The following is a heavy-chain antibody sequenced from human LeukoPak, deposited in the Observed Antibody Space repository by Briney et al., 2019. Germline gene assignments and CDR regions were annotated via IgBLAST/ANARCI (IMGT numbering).Heavy chain of an antibody. J-gene: IGHJ5*02. CDR2: INTDGSST. V-gene: IGHV3-74*01. Sequence: PGGSLRLSCAASGFTFSSYWMHWVRQAPGKGLVWVPRINTDGSSTDYADSVKGRFTISRDNAKNTLYLQMNSLRAEDAAVYYCARLKGSWGQGTLVTVSS. CDR3: ARLKGS. CDR1: GFTFSSYW.